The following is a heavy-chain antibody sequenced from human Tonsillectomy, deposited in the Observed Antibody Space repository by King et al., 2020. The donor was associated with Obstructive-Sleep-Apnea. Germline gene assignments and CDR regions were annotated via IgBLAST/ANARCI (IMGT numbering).Heavy chain of an antibody. J-gene: IGHJ4*02. CDR3: TSSIVVITYPDY. Sequence: EVQLVESGGGLVQPGRSLRLSCTASGFTFGDYAMSWFRQAPGKGLEWVGFIRSKAYGGTTEYAASVKGRFTISRDDSKSIAYLQMNSLKTEDTAVYYCTSSIVVITYPDYWGQGTLVTVSS. CDR2: IRSKAYGGTT. V-gene: IGHV3-49*03. D-gene: IGHD3-22*01. CDR1: GFTFGDYA.